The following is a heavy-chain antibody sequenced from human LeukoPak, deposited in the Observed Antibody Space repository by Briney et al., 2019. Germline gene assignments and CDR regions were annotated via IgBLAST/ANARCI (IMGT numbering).Heavy chain of an antibody. V-gene: IGHV3-7*04. J-gene: IGHJ6*03. CDR2: IKQDGSEK. D-gene: IGHD5-18*01. Sequence: GGSLRLSCAASGFTFSSYWMSWVRQAPGKGLEWVANIKQDGSEKYYVDSVKGRFTISRDNAKNSLYLQMNSLRAEDTAVHYCARADGYSYGRYYYYMDVWGKGTTVTVSS. CDR1: GFTFSSYW. CDR3: ARADGYSYGRYYYYMDV.